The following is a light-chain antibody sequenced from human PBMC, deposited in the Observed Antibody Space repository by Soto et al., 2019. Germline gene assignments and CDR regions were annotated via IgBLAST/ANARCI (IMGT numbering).Light chain of an antibody. V-gene: IGLV2-8*01. CDR2: EVS. CDR1: SSDVGGYNY. CDR3: SSYAGSNNFV. Sequence: QSALTQPPSASGSPGQSVTISCTGTSSDVGGYNYVSWYQQYPGKAPKLMISEVSKRPSGVPDRFSGSKSGNTASLTVSGLQAEDEADYYGSSYAGSNNFVFGTGTKLTVL. J-gene: IGLJ1*01.